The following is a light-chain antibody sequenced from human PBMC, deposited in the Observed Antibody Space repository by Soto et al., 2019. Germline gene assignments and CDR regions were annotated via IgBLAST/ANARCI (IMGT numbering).Light chain of an antibody. CDR3: TSYAGTSTAV. CDR2: EVY. V-gene: IGLV2-14*01. J-gene: IGLJ2*01. Sequence: QSVLTQPASVSGSPGQSITISCSGSSSDIGAYGYVSWYQLHPGKAPKLIIFEVYNRPSGVSDRFSGSKSGNTASLTISGLQAEDESHYYCTSYAGTSTAVFGGGTKLTVL. CDR1: SSDIGAYGY.